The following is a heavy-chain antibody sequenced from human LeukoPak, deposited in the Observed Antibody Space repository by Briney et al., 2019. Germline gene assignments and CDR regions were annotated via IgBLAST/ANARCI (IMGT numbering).Heavy chain of an antibody. CDR1: GDSVSSNSAA. D-gene: IGHD2-15*01. CDR2: TYYRSKWYN. J-gene: IGHJ4*02. CDR3: ARGPIPKFCSGGSCYPWYFDY. V-gene: IGHV6-1*01. Sequence: SQTLSLTCAISGDSVSSNSAAWNWIRQSPSRGLEWLGRTYYRSKWYNDYAVSVKSRITINPDTSKNQFSLQLNSVTPEDTAVYYCARGPIPKFCSGGSCYPWYFDYWGQGTLVTVSS.